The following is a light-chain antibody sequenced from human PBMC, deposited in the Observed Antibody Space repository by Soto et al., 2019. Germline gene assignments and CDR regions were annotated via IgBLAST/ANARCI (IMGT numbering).Light chain of an antibody. Sequence: EILMTQSPATLSVSPGERATLSCRASQSVSSNLAWYQHRRGQAPRLLIYDASTRATGIPARFSGSGSGTEFTLTISSLQSEDFGLYYCHQYNNFWTFGQGTKVDIK. CDR1: QSVSSN. CDR2: DAS. J-gene: IGKJ1*01. V-gene: IGKV3-15*01. CDR3: HQYNNFWT.